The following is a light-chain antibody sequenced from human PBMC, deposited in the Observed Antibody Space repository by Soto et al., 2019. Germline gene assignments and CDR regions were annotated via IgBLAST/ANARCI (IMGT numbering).Light chain of an antibody. CDR3: CSYAGSRTFV. CDR1: SSDLGSYNL. V-gene: IGLV2-23*01. CDR2: EGS. J-gene: IGLJ1*01. Sequence: QSSLTQPASVSGSPGQSITLSCTGTSSDLGSYNLVSWYQQHPGKAPKLMIYEGSKRPSGVSYRFSGSKSGNTASLTISGLQTEDEADYYCCSYAGSRTFVVGHGTKVTVL.